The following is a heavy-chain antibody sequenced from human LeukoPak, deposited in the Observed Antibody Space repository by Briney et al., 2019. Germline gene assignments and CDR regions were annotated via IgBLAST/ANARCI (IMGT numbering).Heavy chain of an antibody. V-gene: IGHV3-48*04. D-gene: IGHD6-6*01. J-gene: IGHJ4*02. CDR2: ISSSGSTM. CDR1: GFTFSSYS. Sequence: GGSLGLSCAASGFTFSSYSMNWVRQAPGKGLEWVSYISSSGSTMYYADSVKGRFTISRDNAKNSLYLQMNSLRAEDTAVYYCARDLRASIAARPAYWGQGTLVTVSS. CDR3: ARDLRASIAARPAY.